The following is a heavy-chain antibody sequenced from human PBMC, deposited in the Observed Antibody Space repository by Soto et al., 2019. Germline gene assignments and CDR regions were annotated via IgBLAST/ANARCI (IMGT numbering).Heavy chain of an antibody. CDR1: GLTFYNHG. CDR2: ITWSSDSM. CDR3: AKEDSGFSGYMDV. J-gene: IGHJ6*03. Sequence: EVQLVESGGGLVQPGRSLRLSCVASGLTFYNHGMHWVRQAPGRGLEWVSGITWSSDSMGYADSVKGRFTISRDNAKNSLYLQMNSLRPEDTALYYCAKEDSGFSGYMDVWGKGTTVTVSS. V-gene: IGHV3-9*01. D-gene: IGHD3-10*01.